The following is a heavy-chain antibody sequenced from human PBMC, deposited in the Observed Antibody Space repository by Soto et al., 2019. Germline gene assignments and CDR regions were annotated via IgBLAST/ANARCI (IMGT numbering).Heavy chain of an antibody. J-gene: IGHJ5*02. D-gene: IGHD3-10*01. CDR3: AREARNTYYYGSGAGWFDP. Sequence: PSETLSLTCAVSGGSISSSNWWSWVRQPPGKGLEWIGEIYHSGSTNYNPSLKSRVTISVDKSKNQFSLKLSSVTAADTAVYYCAREARNTYYYGSGAGWFDPWGQGTLVTVSS. CDR1: GGSISSSNW. V-gene: IGHV4-4*02. CDR2: IYHSGST.